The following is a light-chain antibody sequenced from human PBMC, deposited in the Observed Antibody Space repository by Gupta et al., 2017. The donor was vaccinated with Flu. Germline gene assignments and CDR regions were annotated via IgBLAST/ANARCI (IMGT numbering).Light chain of an antibody. V-gene: IGKV1-39*01. J-gene: IGKJ1*01. CDR2: AAS. Sequence: PSSLSASVGDTVTITCRAGQDISTFLSWYQQKPGKAPRLLIYAASSLQSGVPSRFNGSGSGTDFTLIISMLQREDFATYYCQQSDSTPLTFGQGTMVEIK. CDR3: QQSDSTPLT. CDR1: QDISTF.